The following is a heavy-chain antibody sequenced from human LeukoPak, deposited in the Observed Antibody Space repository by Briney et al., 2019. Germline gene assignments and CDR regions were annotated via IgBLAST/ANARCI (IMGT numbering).Heavy chain of an antibody. Sequence: GASLQISFKGSGYRFIRYWIAWVRQMPGKGLEWRGIFYPGDSDTRYSPSFQGQVTMSADKSISTAYLQWSSLKASDTAMYYCARLDGFGMIKENWFDPWGQGTLVTVSS. CDR1: GYRFIRYW. CDR3: ARLDGFGMIKENWFDP. CDR2: FYPGDSDT. V-gene: IGHV5-51*01. J-gene: IGHJ5*02. D-gene: IGHD3-10*01.